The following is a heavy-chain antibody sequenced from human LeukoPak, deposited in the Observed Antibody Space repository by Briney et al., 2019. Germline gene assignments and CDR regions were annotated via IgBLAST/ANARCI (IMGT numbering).Heavy chain of an antibody. J-gene: IGHJ5*02. CDR2: IYYSGST. D-gene: IGHD2-21*02. V-gene: IGHV4-39*01. CDR1: GGSISSSSYY. Sequence: SETLSLTCTVSGGSISSSSYYWGWIRQPPGKGLEWIGSIYYSGSTYYNPSLKSRVTISVDTSKNQFSLKLSSVTAADTAAYYCTSCYSDWFDPWGQGTLVTVSS. CDR3: TSCYSDWFDP.